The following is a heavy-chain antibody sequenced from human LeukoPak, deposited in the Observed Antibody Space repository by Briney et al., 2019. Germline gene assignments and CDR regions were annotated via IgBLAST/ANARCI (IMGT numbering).Heavy chain of an antibody. CDR3: AKMGVITEYYYYYYMDV. J-gene: IGHJ6*03. D-gene: IGHD3-22*01. CDR1: GFTFRSYW. CDR2: IKQDGSEK. V-gene: IGHV3-7*01. Sequence: PGGSLRLSCVASGFTFRSYWINWVRQAPGKGLEWVANIKQDGSEKYFVDSVKGRFTISRDNSKNTLYLQMNSLRAEDTAVYYCAKMGVITEYYYYYYMDVRGKGTTVTVSS.